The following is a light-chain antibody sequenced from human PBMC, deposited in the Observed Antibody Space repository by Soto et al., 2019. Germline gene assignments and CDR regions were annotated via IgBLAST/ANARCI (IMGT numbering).Light chain of an antibody. V-gene: IGKV1-5*03. J-gene: IGKJ1*01. CDR3: QQYSDNWT. CDR1: QSISSW. Sequence: DIQMTQSPSTLSASVGDRVTITCRASQSISSWLAWYQQKPGTAPKLLIYKASTLQSGIPSRISGGGSGTEFTLTISSLQPDDSATYYCQQYSDNWTFGRGTK. CDR2: KAS.